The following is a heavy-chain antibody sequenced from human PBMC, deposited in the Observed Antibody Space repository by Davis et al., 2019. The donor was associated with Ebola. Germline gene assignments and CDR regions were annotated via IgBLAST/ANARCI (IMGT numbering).Heavy chain of an antibody. Sequence: GESLKISCAASGFTFSSYGLHWVRQAPGKGLEWVAVIWYDGSNKYYADSVKGRFTISRDNSKNTVYLQMNSLRAEDTAVYYCARDSGFLAWLLSGHMDVWGKGTTVTVSS. CDR1: GFTFSSYG. J-gene: IGHJ6*04. V-gene: IGHV3-33*08. CDR3: ARDSGFLAWLLSGHMDV. D-gene: IGHD3-3*01. CDR2: IWYDGSNK.